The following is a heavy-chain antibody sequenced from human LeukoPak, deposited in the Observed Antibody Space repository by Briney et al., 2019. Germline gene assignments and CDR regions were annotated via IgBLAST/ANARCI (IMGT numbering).Heavy chain of an antibody. V-gene: IGHV3-7*01. J-gene: IGHJ4*02. Sequence: GGSLRLSCAASGFTFSSSWMSWVRQAPGKGLEWVANIKPDGSEKFHVDSAKGRFTISSDNSKSSLSLQMNSLRAEDTAVYYCARYGLTAALDFWGQGTLVTVSS. CDR1: GFTFSSSW. D-gene: IGHD2-21*02. CDR2: IKPDGSEK. CDR3: ARYGLTAALDF.